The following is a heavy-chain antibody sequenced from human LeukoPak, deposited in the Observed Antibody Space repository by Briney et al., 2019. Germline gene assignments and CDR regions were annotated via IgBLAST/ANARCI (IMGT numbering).Heavy chain of an antibody. V-gene: IGHV3-21*01. CDR2: ISSSSSYI. CDR1: GFTFSSYS. CDR3: ARVGSSDAFDI. D-gene: IGHD3-10*01. J-gene: IGHJ3*02. Sequence: GGSLRLSCAASGFTFSSYSMNWVRQAPGKGLEWVSSISSSSSYIYYADPVKGRFTISRDNAKNSLYLQMNSLRAEDTAVYYCARVGSSDAFDIWGQGTMVTVSS.